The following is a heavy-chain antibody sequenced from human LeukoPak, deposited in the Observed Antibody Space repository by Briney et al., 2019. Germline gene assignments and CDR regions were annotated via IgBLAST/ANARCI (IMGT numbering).Heavy chain of an antibody. D-gene: IGHD3-22*01. CDR2: IYYSGST. CDR1: GGSISSSSYY. CDR3: ARGLPNYYDSSGYCPFDY. Sequence: KPSETLSLTCTVSGGSISSSSYYWGWIRQPPGKGLEWIGSIYYSGSTYYNPSLKSRVTISVDTSKNQFSLKLSSVTAADTAVYYCARGLPNYYDSSGYCPFDYWGQGTLVTVSS. J-gene: IGHJ4*02. V-gene: IGHV4-39*07.